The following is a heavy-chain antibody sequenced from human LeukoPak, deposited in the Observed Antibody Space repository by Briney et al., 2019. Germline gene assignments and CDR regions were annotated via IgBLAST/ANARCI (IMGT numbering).Heavy chain of an antibody. CDR2: INGDGSSS. V-gene: IGHV3-74*01. CDR3: ARQASYGMDV. Sequence: GGSLRLSCAVSGFSIGSSWVSWVRQTPGKGPVWVSRINGDGSSSYYADTVKGRFTISRDNAKSTLYLQMNSLRAEDTAVYYCARQASYGMDVWGQGTTVTVSS. J-gene: IGHJ6*02. CDR1: GFSIGSSW.